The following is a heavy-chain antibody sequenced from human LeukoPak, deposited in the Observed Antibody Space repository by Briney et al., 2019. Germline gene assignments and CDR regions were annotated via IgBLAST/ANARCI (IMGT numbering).Heavy chain of an antibody. Sequence: PGGSLRLSCAASGFTFSSYGLHWVRQAPRKGLEWVAFIRYDGSNKYYADSVKGRFTISRDNAKNSLYLQMNSLRAEDTAVYYCARDEYYYDSSGYYFPGGLHYWGQGTLVTVSS. CDR2: IRYDGSNK. D-gene: IGHD3-22*01. CDR3: ARDEYYYDSSGYYFPGGLHY. J-gene: IGHJ4*02. V-gene: IGHV3-30*02. CDR1: GFTFSSYG.